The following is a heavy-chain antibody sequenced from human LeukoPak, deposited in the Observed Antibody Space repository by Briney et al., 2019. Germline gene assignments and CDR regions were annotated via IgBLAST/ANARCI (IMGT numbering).Heavy chain of an antibody. D-gene: IGHD3-9*01. CDR1: GGTFISYA. Sequence: SVKVSCTASGGTFISYAISWVRQAPGQGREWMGRSIPIFGIANYAQKFQGRVTITADKSTSTAYMELSSLRSEDTAVYYCARYKIEFDWLAAFDPWGQGTLVTVSS. V-gene: IGHV1-69*10. J-gene: IGHJ5*02. CDR3: ARYKIEFDWLAAFDP. CDR2: SIPIFGIA.